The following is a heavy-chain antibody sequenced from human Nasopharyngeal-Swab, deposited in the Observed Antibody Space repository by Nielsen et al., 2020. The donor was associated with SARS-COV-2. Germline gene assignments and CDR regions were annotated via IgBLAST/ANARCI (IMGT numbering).Heavy chain of an antibody. Sequence: GESLKISCAASGFTFSSYWMSWVRQAPGKGLEWVANIKQDGSEKYYVDSVKGRFTISRDNAKNSLYLQINSLRAEDTAVYYCARDVNGSPLGYWGQGTLVTVSS. CDR2: IKQDGSEK. CDR3: ARDVNGSPLGY. CDR1: GFTFSSYW. J-gene: IGHJ4*02. V-gene: IGHV3-7*01. D-gene: IGHD2-15*01.